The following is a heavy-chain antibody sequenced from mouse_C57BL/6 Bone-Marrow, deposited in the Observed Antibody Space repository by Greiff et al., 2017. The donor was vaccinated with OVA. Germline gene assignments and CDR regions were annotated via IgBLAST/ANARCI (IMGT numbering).Heavy chain of an antibody. CDR2: IYPRDGST. Sequence: QVQLKESGPELVKPGASVKLSCKASGYTFTSYDINWVKQRPGKGLEWIGWIYPRDGSTTYNEKFKGKATLTVDPSSSTAYMELHSLTSEDSAVYFCATVTEYYFDYWGQGTTLTVSS. D-gene: IGHD2-13*01. J-gene: IGHJ2*01. CDR1: GYTFTSYD. V-gene: IGHV1-85*01. CDR3: ATVTEYYFDY.